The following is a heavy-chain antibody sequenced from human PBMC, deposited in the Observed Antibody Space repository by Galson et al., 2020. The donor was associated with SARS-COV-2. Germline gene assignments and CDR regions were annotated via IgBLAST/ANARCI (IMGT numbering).Heavy chain of an antibody. CDR2: IYHSGST. J-gene: IGHJ4*02. CDR1: GGSISSSNW. V-gene: IGHV4-4*02. Sequence: ASETLSLTCAVSGGSISSSNWWSWVRQPPGKGLEWIGEIYHSGSTNYNPSLKSRVTISVDKSKNQFSLKLSSVTAADTAVYYCARVCYYDSSGYYSPLYYFDYWGQGTLVTVSS. D-gene: IGHD3-22*01. CDR3: ARVCYYDSSGYYSPLYYFDY.